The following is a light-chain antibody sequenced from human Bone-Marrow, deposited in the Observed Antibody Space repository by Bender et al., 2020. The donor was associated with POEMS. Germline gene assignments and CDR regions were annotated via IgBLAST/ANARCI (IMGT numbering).Light chain of an antibody. Sequence: QSVLTQPPSVSAAPGQKVTISCSGSNSNIGMSYVSWYQQLPGAAPKLLIYDNSQKPSGIPDRFSGAKSGTSATLGITGLQTGDEADYYCGTWDNSLSLVVFGGGTKVTVL. CDR3: GTWDNSLSLVV. V-gene: IGLV1-51*01. J-gene: IGLJ2*01. CDR2: DNS. CDR1: NSNIGMSY.